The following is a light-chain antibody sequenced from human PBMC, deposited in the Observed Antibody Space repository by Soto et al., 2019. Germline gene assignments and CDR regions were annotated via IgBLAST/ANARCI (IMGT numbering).Light chain of an antibody. CDR1: QSISSY. J-gene: IGKJ1*01. Sequence: DIEISQSPSSLSASVGDRVTITCRASQSISSYLNWYPQKPGKAPKYLIYDASTLQGGVPSSFSGSGSGPDSTLTISRLQFEDFAVYSCQQYNHWPRTFGQGTKVDIK. V-gene: IGKV1-39*01. CDR3: QQYNHWPRT. CDR2: DAS.